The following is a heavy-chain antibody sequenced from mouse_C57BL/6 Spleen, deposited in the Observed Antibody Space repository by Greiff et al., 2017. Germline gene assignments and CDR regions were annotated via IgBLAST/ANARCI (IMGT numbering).Heavy chain of an antibody. V-gene: IGHV1-55*01. CDR3: ATDYYGSSFSVDY. CDR1: GYTFTSYW. Sequence: VQLQQSGAELVKPGASVKMSCKASGYTFTSYWITWVKQRPGQGLEWIGDIYPGSGSTNYNEKFKSKATLTVDTSSSTAYMQLSSLTSEDSAVYYCATDYYGSSFSVDYWGQGTTLTVSS. D-gene: IGHD1-1*01. J-gene: IGHJ2*01. CDR2: IYPGSGST.